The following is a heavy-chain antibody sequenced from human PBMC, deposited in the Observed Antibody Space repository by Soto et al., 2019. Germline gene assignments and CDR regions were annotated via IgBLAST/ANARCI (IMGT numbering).Heavy chain of an antibody. J-gene: IGHJ4*02. V-gene: IGHV6-1*01. CDR1: GDSVSSNSAA. D-gene: IGHD3-10*01. CDR3: SLVDCGWGNPVGSSSYYFDH. Sequence: PSQTLSLTCAISGDSVSSNSAAWNWIRQSPSRGLEWLGRTYYRSKWYNDYAVSVKSRMTINPDTSKNQFSLQLNSVTPEDTAVYYFSLVDCGWGNPVGSSSYYFDHWGQGTLVTVSS. CDR2: TYYRSKWYN.